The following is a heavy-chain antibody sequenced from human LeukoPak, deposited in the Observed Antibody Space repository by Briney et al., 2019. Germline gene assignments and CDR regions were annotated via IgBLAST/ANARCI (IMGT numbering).Heavy chain of an antibody. CDR1: GFTFSSYG. D-gene: IGHD6-19*01. J-gene: IGHJ4*02. Sequence: PGGSLRLSCAASGFTFSSYGMHWVRQAPGKGLEWVAVISYDGSNKYYADSVKGRFTISRDNSKNTLCLQMDSLRVEDTALYYCAKAKRYSSGWSDFDYWGQGTLVTVSS. CDR3: AKAKRYSSGWSDFDY. CDR2: ISYDGSNK. V-gene: IGHV3-30*18.